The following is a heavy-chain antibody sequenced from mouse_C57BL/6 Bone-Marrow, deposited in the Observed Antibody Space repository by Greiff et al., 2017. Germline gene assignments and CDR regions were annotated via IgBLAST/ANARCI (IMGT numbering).Heavy chain of an antibody. Sequence: EVQLQQSGPGLAKPSPTLSLTCSVTGYSITSDYWNWIRKFPGNKLEYMGYISYSGSTYYNPSLKSRISITRDTSKNQYYLQLNSVTNEDTATYYCARYAALITTESVGFDVWGTGTTVTVSS. CDR1: GYSITSDY. CDR2: ISYSGST. V-gene: IGHV3-8*01. J-gene: IGHJ1*03. CDR3: ARYAALITTESVGFDV. D-gene: IGHD1-1*01.